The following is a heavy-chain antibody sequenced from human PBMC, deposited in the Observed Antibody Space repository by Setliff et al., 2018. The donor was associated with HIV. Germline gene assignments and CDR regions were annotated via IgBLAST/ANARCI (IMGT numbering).Heavy chain of an antibody. CDR3: AQIYFGGAHFR. CDR2: ISYDGSGK. V-gene: IGHV3-30*18. J-gene: IGHJ4*02. D-gene: IGHD3-10*01. CDR1: GFSFSTYG. Sequence: PGGSLRPSCEGSGFSFSTYGMHWVRQAPGKGLEWLASISYDGSGKYYADSVEDRFTISRDNSKTTLFLQMNSLRGEDTAIYYCAQIYFGGAHFRWGQGTLVTVSS.